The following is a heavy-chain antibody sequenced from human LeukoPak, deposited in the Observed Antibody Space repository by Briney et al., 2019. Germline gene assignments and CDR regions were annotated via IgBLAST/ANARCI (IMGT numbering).Heavy chain of an antibody. V-gene: IGHV1-24*01. CDR3: ATAWLLPLPGGGNWFDP. D-gene: IGHD2-15*01. CDR2: FDPEDGET. Sequence: ASVKVSCKVSGYILTELSMHWVRQAPGKGLEWMGGFDPEDGETIYAQKFQGRVTMTEDTSTDTAYMELSSLRSEDTAVYYCATAWLLPLPGGGNWFDPWGQGTLVTVSS. J-gene: IGHJ5*02. CDR1: GYILTELS.